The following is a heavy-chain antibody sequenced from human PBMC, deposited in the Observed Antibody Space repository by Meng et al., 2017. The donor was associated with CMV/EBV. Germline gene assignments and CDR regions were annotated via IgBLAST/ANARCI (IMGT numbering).Heavy chain of an antibody. Sequence: SVKVSCKASGGTFSSYAISWVRQAPGQGLGWMGGIIPILGIANYAQKFQGRVTITADKSTSTAYMELSSLRSEDTAVYYCARVPSYYDSSGYYSNWFDPWGQGTLVTVSS. J-gene: IGHJ5*02. V-gene: IGHV1-69*10. CDR1: GGTFSSYA. CDR3: ARVPSYYDSSGYYSNWFDP. D-gene: IGHD3-22*01. CDR2: IIPILGIA.